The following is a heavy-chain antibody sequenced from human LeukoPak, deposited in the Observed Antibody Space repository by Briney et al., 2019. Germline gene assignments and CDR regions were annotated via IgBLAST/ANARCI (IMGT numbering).Heavy chain of an antibody. V-gene: IGHV3-21*01. CDR2: ISSSSSYI. CDR1: GFTFSSYS. Sequence: GGSLRLSCAASGFTFSSYSMNWVRQAPGKGLEWVSSISSSSSYIYYADSVKGRFTISRDNAKNSLYLQMNSPRAEDTAVYYCARDSMYYYDSSGYEQRGEDFDYWGQGTLVTVSS. J-gene: IGHJ4*02. CDR3: ARDSMYYYDSSGYEQRGEDFDY. D-gene: IGHD3-22*01.